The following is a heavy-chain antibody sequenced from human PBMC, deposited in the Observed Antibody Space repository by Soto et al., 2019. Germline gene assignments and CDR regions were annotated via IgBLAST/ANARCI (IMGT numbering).Heavy chain of an antibody. V-gene: IGHV3-48*01. CDR3: ASNYYGSGSYYNVPTFDY. CDR1: GFTFSSYS. J-gene: IGHJ4*02. Sequence: GGSLRLSCAASGFTFSSYSMNWVRQAPGKGLEWVSYISSSSSTIYYADSVKGRFTISRDNAKNSLYLQMNSLRAEDTAVYYCASNYYGSGSYYNVPTFDYWGQGTLVTVSS. D-gene: IGHD3-10*01. CDR2: ISSSSSTI.